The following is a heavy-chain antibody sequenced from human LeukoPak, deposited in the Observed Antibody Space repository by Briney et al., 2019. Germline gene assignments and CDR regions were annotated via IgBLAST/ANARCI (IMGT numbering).Heavy chain of an antibody. CDR3: ARTMVRGDAFDI. J-gene: IGHJ3*02. CDR1: GGSISSYY. Sequence: SETLSLTCTVSGGSISSYYWSWVRQPPGKGLEWIGYIYYSGSTNYNPSLKSRVTISVDTSKNQFSLKLSSVTAADTAVYYCARTMVRGDAFDIWGQGTMVTVSS. D-gene: IGHD3-10*01. CDR2: IYYSGST. V-gene: IGHV4-59*01.